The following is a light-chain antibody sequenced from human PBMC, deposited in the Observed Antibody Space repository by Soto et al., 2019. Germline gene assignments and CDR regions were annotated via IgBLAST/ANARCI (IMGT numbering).Light chain of an antibody. CDR1: QSISNY. J-gene: IGKJ4*01. V-gene: IGKV1-39*01. Sequence: DIQITHSPSSLSASVGDRVTITCRASQSISNYLNWYQQKLGAAPKLLIYAASSLQSGVPSRFSGSGSGTDFTLTISSLQPEDSASYFCQQSISAPLTFGGGTKVDIK. CDR2: AAS. CDR3: QQSISAPLT.